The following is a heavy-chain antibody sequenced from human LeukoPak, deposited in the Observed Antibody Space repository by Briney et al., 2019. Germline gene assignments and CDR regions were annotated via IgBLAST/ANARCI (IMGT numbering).Heavy chain of an antibody. Sequence: GGSLRLSCAASGFSFSIYAMHWVRQAPGKGLEWVAVISYDGSNKYYADSVKGRFTISRDNSQNTLYLQMNSLRAEDTAVYYCARAAEANRRHIVVVTAPVGDYWGQGTLVTVSS. J-gene: IGHJ4*02. CDR2: ISYDGSNK. CDR1: GFSFSIYA. CDR3: ARAAEANRRHIVVVTAPVGDY. D-gene: IGHD2-21*02. V-gene: IGHV3-30-3*01.